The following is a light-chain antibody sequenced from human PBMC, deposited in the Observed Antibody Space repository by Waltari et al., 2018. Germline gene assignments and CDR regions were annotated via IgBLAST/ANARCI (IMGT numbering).Light chain of an antibody. Sequence: DIQMTQSPSSLSASIGDRVTITCRASYAFTNSLAWYQQKPGKAPKLLLYAASRLESGVPSRFSCSGSGTDYTLTISSLQPEDFATYYCQQYWSIPWTFGQGTKVEI. CDR1: YAFTNS. CDR3: QQYWSIPWT. V-gene: IGKV1-NL1*01. J-gene: IGKJ1*01. CDR2: AAS.